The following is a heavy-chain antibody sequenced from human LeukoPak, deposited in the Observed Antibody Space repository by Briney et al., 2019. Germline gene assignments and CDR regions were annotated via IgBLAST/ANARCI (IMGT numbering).Heavy chain of an antibody. V-gene: IGHV1-2*02. J-gene: IGHJ4*02. CDR1: GYTFTVYY. D-gene: IGHD2-21*01. CDR2: INPNSGGT. Sequence: ASVKVSCKASGYTFTVYYMHWVRQASGQGLEYMGWINPNSGGTNYAQKFQGRVTMTRDTSITTAYMELSRLSSDDTAVYYCARDRGDPYSFDYWGQGTMATVSS. CDR3: ARDRGDPYSFDY.